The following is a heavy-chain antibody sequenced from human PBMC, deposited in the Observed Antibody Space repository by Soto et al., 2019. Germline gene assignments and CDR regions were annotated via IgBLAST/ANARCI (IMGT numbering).Heavy chain of an antibody. Sequence: TGGSLRLSCAASGFTFSSYAMHWVRQAPGKGLEWVAVISYDGSNKYYADSVKGRFTISRDNSKNTLYLQMNSLRAEDTAVYYCARGHDFWSGHPYNWFDPWGQGTLVTVSS. J-gene: IGHJ5*02. D-gene: IGHD3-3*01. V-gene: IGHV3-30-3*01. CDR3: ARGHDFWSGHPYNWFDP. CDR1: GFTFSSYA. CDR2: ISYDGSNK.